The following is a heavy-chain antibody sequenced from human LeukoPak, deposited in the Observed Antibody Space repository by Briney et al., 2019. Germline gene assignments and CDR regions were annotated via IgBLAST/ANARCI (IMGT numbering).Heavy chain of an antibody. D-gene: IGHD3-9*01. V-gene: IGHV3-7*01. CDR3: ARDPGLRYFDWFLYYFDY. Sequence: GGSLRLSCAASGLTLSSYWMSWVRQAPGKGLEWVANIKQDGSEKYYVDSVKGRFTISRDNAKNSLYLQMNSLRAEDTAVYYCARDPGLRYFDWFLYYFDYWGQGTLVTVSS. CDR2: IKQDGSEK. CDR1: GLTLSSYW. J-gene: IGHJ4*02.